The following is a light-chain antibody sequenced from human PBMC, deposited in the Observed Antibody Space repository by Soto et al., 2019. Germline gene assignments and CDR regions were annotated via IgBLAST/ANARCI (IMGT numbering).Light chain of an antibody. J-gene: IGKJ3*01. CDR3: QQLNSYPRWVT. CDR2: AAS. Sequence: DIQLTQSPSFLSASVGDRVTITCRASQGISSYLAWYQQKPGKAPKLLIYAASTLQSGVPSRFSGSESGTEFTLTISSLQPEDFATYYWQQLNSYPRWVTFGPGTKVDIK. V-gene: IGKV1-9*01. CDR1: QGISSY.